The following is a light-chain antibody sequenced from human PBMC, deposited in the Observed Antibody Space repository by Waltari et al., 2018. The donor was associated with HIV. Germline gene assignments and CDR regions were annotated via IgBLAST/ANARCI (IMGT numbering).Light chain of an antibody. CDR2: GSG. Sequence: QSVQTHPPSVSGAPGQRVTIPCTGSSSPTAAGFAVPTYQQLPGPAPHPPIYGSGNRPSGVPDRFSGSRSGSSASLAITGLQADDEADYYCQSFDSSLSGYVFGIGTKVTVL. CDR1: SSPTAAGFA. J-gene: IGLJ1*01. V-gene: IGLV1-40*01. CDR3: QSFDSSLSGYV.